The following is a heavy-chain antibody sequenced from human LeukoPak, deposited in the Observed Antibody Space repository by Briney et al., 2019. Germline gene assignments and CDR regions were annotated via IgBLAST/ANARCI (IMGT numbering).Heavy chain of an antibody. D-gene: IGHD3-10*01. Sequence: ASVKVSCKASGYTFTSYAMNWVRQAPGQGLEWMGWINTNTGNPTCAQGFTGRFVFSLDTSVSTAYLQISSLKAEDTAVYYCARDFITMVRGSNIPNYYYGMDVWGQGTTVTVSS. CDR2: INTNTGNP. CDR3: ARDFITMVRGSNIPNYYYGMDV. CDR1: GYTFTSYA. V-gene: IGHV7-4-1*02. J-gene: IGHJ6*02.